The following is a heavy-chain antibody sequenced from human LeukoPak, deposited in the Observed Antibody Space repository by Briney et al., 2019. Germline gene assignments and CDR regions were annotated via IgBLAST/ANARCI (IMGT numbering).Heavy chain of an antibody. J-gene: IGHJ4*02. D-gene: IGHD3-9*01. CDR1: GFSLTNFD. Sequence: TGGSLRLSCAASGFSLTNFDMNWVRQAPGKGLEWVSFFSVRYNVIYYADSVKGRFTVSRDEAKNTLHLQMNSLRAEDTAVYYCAKRGVTGYKEAFDYWGQGTLVTVSS. CDR3: AKRGVTGYKEAFDY. CDR2: FSVRYNVI. V-gene: IGHV3-48*01.